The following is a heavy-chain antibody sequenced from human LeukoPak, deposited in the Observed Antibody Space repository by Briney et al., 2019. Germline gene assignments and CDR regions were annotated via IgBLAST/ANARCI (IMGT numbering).Heavy chain of an antibody. Sequence: ASVKVSCKASGYTFTGYYMHWVRQAPGQGLEWMGWINPNSGGTNYAQKFQGRVTMTRDTSISTAYMELSRLRSDDTAVYYCARDDILYSGYDSPNTYFDYWGQGTLVTVSS. CDR1: GYTFTGYY. V-gene: IGHV1-2*02. J-gene: IGHJ4*02. D-gene: IGHD5-12*01. CDR2: INPNSGGT. CDR3: ARDDILYSGYDSPNTYFDY.